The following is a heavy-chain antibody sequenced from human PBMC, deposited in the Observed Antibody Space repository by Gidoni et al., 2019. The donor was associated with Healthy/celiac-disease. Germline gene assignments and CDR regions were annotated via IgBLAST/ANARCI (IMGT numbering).Heavy chain of an antibody. Sequence: EVQLVESGGGLVKPGGSRRLSCAASGFTVSNAWMSWVRQAPGKGLEWVGRIKSKTDGGTTDYAAPVKGRFTISRDDSKNTLYLQMNSLKTEDTAVYYCTTEGIVSVLFDLWGRGTLVTVSS. CDR2: IKSKTDGGTT. J-gene: IGHJ2*01. V-gene: IGHV3-15*01. D-gene: IGHD3-10*01. CDR1: GFTVSNAW. CDR3: TTEGIVSVLFDL.